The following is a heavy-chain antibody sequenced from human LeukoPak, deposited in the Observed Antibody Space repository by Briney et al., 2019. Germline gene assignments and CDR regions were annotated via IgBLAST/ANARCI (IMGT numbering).Heavy chain of an antibody. CDR3: AKGRRFGEFLDY. D-gene: IGHD3-10*01. V-gene: IGHV3-23*01. CDR2: ISGRDGST. CDR1: GFTFNTYG. J-gene: IGHJ4*02. Sequence: GRSLRLSCVASGFTFNTYGMTWVRQAPGKGLEWVSGISGRDGSTYYADSVKGRFTISRDNSKNTVSLQMNSLRAEDTAVYYCAKGRRFGEFLDYWGQGTLVTVSS.